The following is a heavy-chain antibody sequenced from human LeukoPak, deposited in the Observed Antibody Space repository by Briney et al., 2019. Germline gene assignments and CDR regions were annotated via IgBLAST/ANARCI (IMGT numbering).Heavy chain of an antibody. CDR2: IYTSGST. Sequence: ASETLSLTCTVSGGSISSSSYYWSWIRQPAGKGLEWIGRIYTSGSTNYNPSLKSRVTMSVDTSKNQFSLKLSSVTAADTAVYYCARESLDLWGTSNYWFDPWGQGTLVTVSS. CDR1: GGSISSSSYY. J-gene: IGHJ5*02. V-gene: IGHV4-61*02. D-gene: IGHD1-1*01. CDR3: ARESLDLWGTSNYWFDP.